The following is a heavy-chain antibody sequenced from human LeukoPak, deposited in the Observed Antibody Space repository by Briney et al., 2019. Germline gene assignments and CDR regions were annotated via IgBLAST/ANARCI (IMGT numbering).Heavy chain of an antibody. J-gene: IGHJ4*02. D-gene: IGHD1-26*01. CDR3: ARVGATENH. CDR1: GDSISGTNW. V-gene: IGHV4-4*02. Sequence: SETLSLTCAVSGDSISGTNWWSWVRQPPGKGLEWIGEIYHSGSTNCNPSLKSRVTISVDKSKNQFSLKLSSVTAADTAVYYCARVGATENHWGQGTLVTVSS. CDR2: IYHSGST.